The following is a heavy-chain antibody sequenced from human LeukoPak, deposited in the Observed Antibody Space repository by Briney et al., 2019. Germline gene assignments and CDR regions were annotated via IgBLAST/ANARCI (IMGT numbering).Heavy chain of an antibody. CDR1: GYTFTSYY. Sequence: ASVKVSCKASGYTFTSYYMHWVRQAPGQGLEWMGIINPSSGSTSYAQKFQGRVTMTRDTSTSTVYMELSSLRSEDTAVYYCTRQLVTNLFDPWGQGTLVTVSS. CDR3: TRQLVTNLFDP. J-gene: IGHJ5*02. D-gene: IGHD4-23*01. CDR2: INPSSGST. V-gene: IGHV1-46*01.